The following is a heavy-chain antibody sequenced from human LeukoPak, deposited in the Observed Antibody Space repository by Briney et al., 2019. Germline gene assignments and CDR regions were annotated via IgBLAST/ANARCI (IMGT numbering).Heavy chain of an antibody. J-gene: IGHJ4*02. D-gene: IGHD6-25*01. Sequence: SETLSLTCAVYGGSFSGYYWSWIRQPPGKGLEWIGEINHSGSTNYNPSLKSRVTISVDTSKNQFSLKLSSVTAADTAVYYRARKSSISGHDYWGQGTLVTVSS. V-gene: IGHV4-34*01. CDR1: GGSFSGYY. CDR2: INHSGST. CDR3: ARKSSISGHDY.